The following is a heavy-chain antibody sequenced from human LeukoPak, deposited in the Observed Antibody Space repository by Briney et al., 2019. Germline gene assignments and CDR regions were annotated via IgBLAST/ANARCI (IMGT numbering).Heavy chain of an antibody. J-gene: IGHJ4*02. D-gene: IGHD3-22*01. Sequence: GEPLKISCKGSGYSFTSYWIGWVRQMPGKGLEWMGIIYPGDSDTRYSPSFQGQVTISADKSISTAYLQWSSLKASDTAMYFCARARVYYYDSSGTINDYWGQGTLVTVSS. V-gene: IGHV5-51*01. CDR1: GYSFTSYW. CDR3: ARARVYYYDSSGTINDY. CDR2: IYPGDSDT.